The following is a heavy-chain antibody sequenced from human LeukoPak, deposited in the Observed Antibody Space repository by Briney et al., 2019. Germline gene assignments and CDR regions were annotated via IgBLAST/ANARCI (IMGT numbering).Heavy chain of an antibody. V-gene: IGHV3-21*01. CDR2: ITGDSTYI. CDR3: ARVQGSPY. J-gene: IGHJ4*02. Sequence: GSLKLSFATPGFPFSDHTLNWVRQPPRKGLEWVSSITGDSTYIYYADSVKGRFTVSRDNAKNSLYLHINSLRAADTAVYYCARVQGSPYWGQGTLVTVSS. CDR1: GFPFSDHT.